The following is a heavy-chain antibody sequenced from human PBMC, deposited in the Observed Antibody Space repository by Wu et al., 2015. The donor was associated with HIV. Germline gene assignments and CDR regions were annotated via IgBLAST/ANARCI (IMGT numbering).Heavy chain of an antibody. J-gene: IGHJ4*02. CDR3: VRGGSSPGIPKYTFDY. CDR2: INPIDGST. V-gene: IGHV1-46*03. CDR1: GYTFINYY. D-gene: IGHD2-15*01. Sequence: QVQLIQSGAAMKQPGASVKVSCQASGYTFINYYIHWVRQAPGQGPEWMGIINPIDGSTKYAQRFQDRVTLARDTSTSTVYMVLSSLKSEDTAMYYCVRGGSSPGIPKYTFDYWGQGALVAVSS.